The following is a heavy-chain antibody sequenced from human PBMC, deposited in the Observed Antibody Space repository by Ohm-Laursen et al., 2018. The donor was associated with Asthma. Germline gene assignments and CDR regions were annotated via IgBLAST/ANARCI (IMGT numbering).Heavy chain of an antibody. J-gene: IGHJ4*02. D-gene: IGHD5-24*01. CDR2: INPNSGGT. V-gene: IGHV1-2*06. Sequence: ASVKVSCKTSGYTFTGYYMHWVRQAPGQGLEWMGRINPNSGGTNYAQKFQGRVTMTRDTSISTAYMELSRLRSDDTAVYYCARWLQLGYFDYWGQGTLVTVSS. CDR3: ARWLQLGYFDY. CDR1: GYTFTGYY.